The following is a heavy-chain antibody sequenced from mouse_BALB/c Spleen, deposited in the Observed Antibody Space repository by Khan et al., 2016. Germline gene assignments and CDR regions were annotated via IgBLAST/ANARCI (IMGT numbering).Heavy chain of an antibody. J-gene: IGHJ1*01. Sequence: EVELVESGPELVKPGASVKVSCKASGYSFTDYNMYWVKQSHGKSLEWMGYIDPYNGGTSYNQKLKGQATLTVDKSSSTAFRHLNSLTSEDSAVYYCVYPGVRRYCDVWGAGTTVTVSS. D-gene: IGHD1-3*01. CDR3: VYPGVRRYCDV. CDR1: GYSFTDYN. CDR2: IDPYNGGT. V-gene: IGHV1S135*01.